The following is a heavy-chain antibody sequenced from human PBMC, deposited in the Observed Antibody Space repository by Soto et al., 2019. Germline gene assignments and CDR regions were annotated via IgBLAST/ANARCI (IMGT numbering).Heavy chain of an antibody. CDR2: IYYSGST. Sequence: SETLSLTCTVSGGSISSGDYYWSWIRQPPGKGLEWIGYIYYSGSTYYNPSLKSRVTISVDTSKNQFSLKLSSVTAADTAVYYCARGTTRLIQLWLNWFDPWGQGTLVTVSS. J-gene: IGHJ5*02. D-gene: IGHD5-18*01. CDR3: ARGTTRLIQLWLNWFDP. V-gene: IGHV4-30-4*01. CDR1: GGSISSGDYY.